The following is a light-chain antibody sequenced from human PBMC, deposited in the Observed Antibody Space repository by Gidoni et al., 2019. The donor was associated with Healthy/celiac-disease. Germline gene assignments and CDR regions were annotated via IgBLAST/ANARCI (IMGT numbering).Light chain of an antibody. Sequence: QSVSTPPPSLSAAPGQKVTISCSGSSSNIGNNYVSWYQQLPGTAPKLLNYYNNKRPSGIPDRFSGSKSGTSATLGITGLQTGDEADYYCGAWDSSLSAVVFGGGTKLTVL. CDR1: SSNIGNNY. CDR2: YNN. CDR3: GAWDSSLSAVV. J-gene: IGLJ2*01. V-gene: IGLV1-51*01.